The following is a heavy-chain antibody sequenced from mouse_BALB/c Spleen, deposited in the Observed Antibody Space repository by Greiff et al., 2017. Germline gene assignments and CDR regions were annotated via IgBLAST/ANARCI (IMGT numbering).Heavy chain of an antibody. Sequence: DVKLVESGGGLVKPGGSLKLSCAASGFTFSDYYMYWVRQTPEKRLEWVATISDGGSYTYYPDSVKGRFTISRDNAKNNLYLQMSSLKSEDTAMYYCARDLTGTGYFDYWGQGTTLTVSS. CDR1: GFTFSDYY. V-gene: IGHV5-4*02. D-gene: IGHD4-1*01. J-gene: IGHJ2*01. CDR3: ARDLTGTGYFDY. CDR2: ISDGGSYT.